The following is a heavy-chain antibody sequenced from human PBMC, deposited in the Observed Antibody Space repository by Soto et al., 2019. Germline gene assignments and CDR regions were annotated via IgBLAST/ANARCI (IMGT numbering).Heavy chain of an antibody. D-gene: IGHD3-3*01. CDR3: AKNLEGLSIDAFDI. CDR1: GFTFSSYG. V-gene: IGHV3-30*18. J-gene: IGHJ3*02. Sequence: QVQLVESGGGVVQPGRSLRLSCAASGFTFSSYGMHWVRQAPGKGLEWVAVISYDGSNKYYADSVKGRFTISRDNSKNTLYLKMNRLRAEDSAVYHCAKNLEGLSIDAFDIWGQGTMVTVSS. CDR2: ISYDGSNK.